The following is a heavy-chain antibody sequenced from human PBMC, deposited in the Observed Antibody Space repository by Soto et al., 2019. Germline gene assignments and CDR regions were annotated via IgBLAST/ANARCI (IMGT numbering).Heavy chain of an antibody. J-gene: IGHJ6*03. CDR1: GDTFNDYY. CDR2: INPNGGVT. D-gene: IGHD5-12*01. Sequence: QVQLVQSGAEVKKPGASVTVSCRSSGDTFNDYYIHWVRQAPGQGLEWMGWINPNGGVTKYAQKFQGCVNMTRDTSIRTVYMHMGRLRSGDTAVYYCARESGGATATLDYYYFDMDVWGTGTRVTVSS. V-gene: IGHV1-2*04. CDR3: ARESGGATATLDYYYFDMDV.